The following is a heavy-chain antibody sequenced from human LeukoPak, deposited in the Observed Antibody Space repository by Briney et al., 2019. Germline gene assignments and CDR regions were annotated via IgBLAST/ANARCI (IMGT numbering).Heavy chain of an antibody. Sequence: GRSLRLSCAASGFTFDDYAMHWVRQAPGKGLEWVSGISWNSGSTGYADSVKGRFTISRDNAKNSLYLQMNSLRGEDTALYHCARLRYCSGGSCLGANWFDPWGQGTLVTVSS. CDR3: ARLRYCSGGSCLGANWFDP. D-gene: IGHD2-15*01. V-gene: IGHV3-9*01. CDR1: GFTFDDYA. CDR2: ISWNSGST. J-gene: IGHJ5*02.